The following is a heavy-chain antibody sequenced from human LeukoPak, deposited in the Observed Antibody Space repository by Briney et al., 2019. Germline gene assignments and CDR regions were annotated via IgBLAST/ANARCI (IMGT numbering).Heavy chain of an antibody. V-gene: IGHV3-7*04. CDR2: INQDGSEK. Sequence: GGSLRLSCAASGFTFSRYWMNWVRQAPGKGLELVANINQDGSEKYYVDSVKGRFTIFRDIAKNSLYLQMDSLTAEDTAVYYCARVLGVVIPPASRPLDYWGQGTLVSVSS. CDR3: ARVLGVVIPPASRPLDY. CDR1: GFTFSRYW. J-gene: IGHJ4*02. D-gene: IGHD2-2*01.